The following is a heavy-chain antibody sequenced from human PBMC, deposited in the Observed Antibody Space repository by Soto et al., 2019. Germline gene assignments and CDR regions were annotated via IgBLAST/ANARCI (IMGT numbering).Heavy chain of an antibody. D-gene: IGHD4-17*01. Sequence: QVQLVQSGGEVKKPGASVKVSCKASGYIFNSFGISWVRQAPGQGLEWMGWISAYTGNTKYAQNFQGRVTMTTDTSTRTAYMELSSPRSDDTAVYYCARRWTTGEIDYWGQGTLVTVSS. CDR3: ARRWTTGEIDY. J-gene: IGHJ4*02. V-gene: IGHV1-18*01. CDR1: GYIFNSFG. CDR2: ISAYTGNT.